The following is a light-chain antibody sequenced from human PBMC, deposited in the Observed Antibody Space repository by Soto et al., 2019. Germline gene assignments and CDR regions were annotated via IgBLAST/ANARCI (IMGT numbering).Light chain of an antibody. Sequence: DIQLTQSPSFLSASVGDRVTITCRASQGISSYLACYQQRPGKAPKLLIYAASTLQSGVPSRFSGSGSGTEFTLTISSLQPEDFATYYCQQLNSYPLTFGGGTTVEIK. V-gene: IGKV1-9*01. CDR1: QGISSY. J-gene: IGKJ4*01. CDR3: QQLNSYPLT. CDR2: AAS.